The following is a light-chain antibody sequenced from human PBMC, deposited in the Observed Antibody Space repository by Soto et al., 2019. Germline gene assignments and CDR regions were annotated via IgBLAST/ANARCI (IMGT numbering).Light chain of an antibody. V-gene: IGLV2-14*03. CDR2: DVN. Sequence: QSALTQPASVSGSPGQSITISCTGTSSDVGAYNWVAWYQQHPGKAPKLMIFDVNNRPSGVSNRFSGSKSGNTASLTISGLQAEDEGDYYCSSYTNTHSVVFGGGTKLTVL. CDR1: SSDVGAYNW. J-gene: IGLJ2*01. CDR3: SSYTNTHSVV.